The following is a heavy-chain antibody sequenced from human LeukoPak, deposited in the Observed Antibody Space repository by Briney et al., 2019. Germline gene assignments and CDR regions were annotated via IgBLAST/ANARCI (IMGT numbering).Heavy chain of an antibody. CDR3: ARGTQGGKVAGNFDY. CDR1: GGSISSGPYY. D-gene: IGHD6-19*01. Sequence: SETLSLTCTVSGGSISSGPYYWGWIRQPPGKGLEWIGNIYYGENTYYNPSLKSRVTISIDTSKNQFSLKLSSVTAADTAVYYCARGTQGGKVAGNFDYWGQGTLVTVSS. CDR2: IYYGENT. J-gene: IGHJ4*02. V-gene: IGHV4-39*07.